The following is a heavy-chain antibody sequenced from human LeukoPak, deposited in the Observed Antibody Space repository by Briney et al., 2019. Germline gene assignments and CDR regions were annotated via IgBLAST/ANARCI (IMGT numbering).Heavy chain of an antibody. J-gene: IGHJ4*02. CDR2: IFYTGTT. CDR3: AREGGPYRPLDY. Sequence: SETLSPTCTVSGGSISSSSYYWGWIRQPPGKGLEWVGSIFYTGTTYYNPSLKSRVTISVDTSKNQFALKLTSVTAADTAVYYCAREGGPYRPLDYSGQGTLVTVSS. CDR1: GGSISSSSYY. V-gene: IGHV4-39*06.